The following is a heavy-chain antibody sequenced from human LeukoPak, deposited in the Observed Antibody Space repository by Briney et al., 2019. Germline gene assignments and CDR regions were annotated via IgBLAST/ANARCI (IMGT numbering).Heavy chain of an antibody. J-gene: IGHJ3*02. CDR1: GFTFSSYW. CDR2: IKQDGSEK. V-gene: IGHV3-7*01. D-gene: IGHD3-3*01. CDR3: ARMGNDFWSAFDI. Sequence: PGGSLRLSCAASGFTFSSYWMSWVRQAPGKGLEWVANIKQDGSEKYYVDSVKGRFTISRDNAKNSLYLQMNSLRAEDTAVYYCARMGNDFWSAFDIWGQGTMVTVSS.